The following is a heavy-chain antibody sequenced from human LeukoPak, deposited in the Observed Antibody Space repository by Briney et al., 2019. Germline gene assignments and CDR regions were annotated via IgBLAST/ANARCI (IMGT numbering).Heavy chain of an antibody. CDR1: GYTFSNYG. J-gene: IGHJ4*02. V-gene: IGHV1-18*01. CDR3: ARDGGSSSGSSDY. Sequence: ASVKVSCKASGYTFSNYGISWVRQAPGQGLEWMGWISANNGYTNYAQKFQGRVTITADTSTTTAYLEVKSLRSDDTAVFYCARDGGSSSGSSDYWGQGTLVTVSS. D-gene: IGHD6-19*01. CDR2: ISANNGYT.